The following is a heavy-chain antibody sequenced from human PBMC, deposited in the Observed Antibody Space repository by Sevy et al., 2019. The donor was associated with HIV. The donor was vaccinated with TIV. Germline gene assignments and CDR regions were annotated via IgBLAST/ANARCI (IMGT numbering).Heavy chain of an antibody. CDR3: ARDSVGRGAYGSGSYSYLDY. V-gene: IGHV3-30-3*01. D-gene: IGHD3-10*01. CDR2: ISYDGSNK. Sequence: GGSLRLSCAASGFTFSSYAMHWVRQAPGKGLEWVAVISYDGSNKYYADSVKGRFTISRDNSKNTLYLQMNSLRAEDTAVYYCARDSVGRGAYGSGSYSYLDYWGQGTLVTVSS. J-gene: IGHJ4*02. CDR1: GFTFSSYA.